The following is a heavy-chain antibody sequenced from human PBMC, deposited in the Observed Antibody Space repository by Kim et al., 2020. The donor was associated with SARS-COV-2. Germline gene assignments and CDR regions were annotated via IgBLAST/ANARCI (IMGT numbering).Heavy chain of an antibody. CDR1: GFTFSNYA. D-gene: IGHD1-26*01. V-gene: IGHV3-23*01. J-gene: IGHJ4*02. CDR3: AKGHTETIGGIDY. Sequence: GGSLRLSCAASGFTFSNYAMSWVRQAPGMGLEWVSFISDSGGSTYYADSVKGRFTFSRDNSKNTLYLQMTSLRAADTALYYCAKGHTETIGGIDYWGQGTLVTVSS. CDR2: ISDSGGST.